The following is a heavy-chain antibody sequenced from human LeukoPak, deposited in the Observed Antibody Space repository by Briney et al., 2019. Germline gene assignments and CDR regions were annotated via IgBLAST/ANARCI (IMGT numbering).Heavy chain of an antibody. V-gene: IGHV4-31*03. D-gene: IGHD3-3*01. CDR3: ARDRHVYYFWSGKGGYYGMYV. J-gene: IGHJ6*02. CDR1: GGSISGGGYL. CDR2: IYYSEST. Sequence: SQTLSLTCTVSGGSISGGGYLRRSLRQRLGRGLEWIGYIYYSESTYDHPSLKSRVTISGDTSKNQFALKLSSVTAADTAVYYCARDRHVYYFWSGKGGYYGMYVLGQGGTVAVSS.